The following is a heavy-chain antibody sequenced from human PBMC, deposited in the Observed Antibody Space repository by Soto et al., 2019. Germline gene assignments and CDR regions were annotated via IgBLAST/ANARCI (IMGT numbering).Heavy chain of an antibody. Sequence: ASAKVSCKASGYTFTSYDINWVRQATGQGLEWMGWMNPNSGNTGYAQKFQGRVTMTRNTSISTAYMELGSLRSEDTAVYYCARVGPPVVSYYYYGMDVWGQGTTVTVSS. V-gene: IGHV1-8*01. CDR3: ARVGPPVVSYYYYGMDV. J-gene: IGHJ6*02. CDR1: GYTFTSYD. CDR2: MNPNSGNT. D-gene: IGHD1-26*01.